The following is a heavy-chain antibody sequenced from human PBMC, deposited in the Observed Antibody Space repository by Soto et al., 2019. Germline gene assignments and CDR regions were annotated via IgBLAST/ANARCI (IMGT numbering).Heavy chain of an antibody. Sequence: SETLSLTCTVSGGSISSYYWSWIRQPPGKGLEWIGYIYYSGSTNYNPSLKSRVTISVDTSKNQFSLKLSSVTAADTAVYYCARHLTGTTANYYYYYMDVWGKGTTVTVSS. J-gene: IGHJ6*03. V-gene: IGHV4-59*08. CDR1: GGSISSYY. CDR2: IYYSGST. D-gene: IGHD1-7*01. CDR3: ARHLTGTTANYYYYYMDV.